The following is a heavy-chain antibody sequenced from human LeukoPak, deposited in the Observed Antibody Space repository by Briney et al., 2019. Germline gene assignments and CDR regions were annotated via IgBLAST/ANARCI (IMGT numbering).Heavy chain of an antibody. D-gene: IGHD6-19*01. J-gene: IGHJ5*02. CDR1: GYTFTDYY. Sequence: ASVKVSCKASGYTFTDYYMHWVRQAPGQGLEWMGWINPNSGGANYTQNFQGRVTMTRDTSITTAYMELSRLRSDDTAVYYCARDRAASQWRVRYWFDPWGQGTLVTVSS. CDR3: ARDRAASQWRVRYWFDP. V-gene: IGHV1-2*02. CDR2: INPNSGGA.